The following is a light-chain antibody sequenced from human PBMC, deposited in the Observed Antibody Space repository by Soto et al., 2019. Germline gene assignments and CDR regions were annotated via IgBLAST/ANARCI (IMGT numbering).Light chain of an antibody. CDR1: QGISSY. Sequence: DIQLTQSPSFLSASVGDRVTITCRASQGISSYLDWYQQKPGKAPKLLIYAASTLQSGVPSRFSGSGAGTEFTLTISSLQPEDFATYYCQQLNSYPPLFGPGTKVDIK. J-gene: IGKJ3*01. CDR2: AAS. CDR3: QQLNSYPPL. V-gene: IGKV1-9*01.